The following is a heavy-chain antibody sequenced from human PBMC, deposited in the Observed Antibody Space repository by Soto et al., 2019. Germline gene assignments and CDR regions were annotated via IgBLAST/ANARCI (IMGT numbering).Heavy chain of an antibody. CDR1: GGSISGYY. J-gene: IGHJ4*02. Sequence: SETLSLTCTVSGGSISGYYWSWIRQPPGKGLEWIGNIYYSGSTNYKPSLKSRVTMSVDTSKNQFSLKLSPVTAADTAVYYCASSAREYYYDSSGCDNWGQGARVTVAS. D-gene: IGHD3-22*01. CDR2: IYYSGST. V-gene: IGHV4-59*01. CDR3: ASSAREYYYDSSGCDN.